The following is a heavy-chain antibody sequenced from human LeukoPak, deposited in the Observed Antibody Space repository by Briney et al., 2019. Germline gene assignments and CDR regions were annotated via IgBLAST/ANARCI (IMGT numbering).Heavy chain of an antibody. CDR1: GITFSNYA. Sequence: GGSLRLSCAVSGITFSNYAMSWVRQTPGKGLEWVSIISDSGGNTYYAASVRGRFTISRDNSKNTLFLQMNSLRAEDTAIYYCATDAISVGCPPCMDVWGQGTTVTVSS. V-gene: IGHV3-23*01. D-gene: IGHD2-15*01. J-gene: IGHJ6*02. CDR3: ATDAISVGCPPCMDV. CDR2: ISDSGGNT.